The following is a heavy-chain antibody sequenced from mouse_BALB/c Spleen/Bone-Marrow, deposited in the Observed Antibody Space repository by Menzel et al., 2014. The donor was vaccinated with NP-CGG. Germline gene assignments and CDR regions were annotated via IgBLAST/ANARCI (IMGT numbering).Heavy chain of an antibody. CDR2: INPGSGGT. CDR1: GYAFTNYL. Sequence: QVQLQQPGAELVRPGTSVKVSCKASGYAFTNYLIEWVKQRPGQGLEWIGVINPGSGGTNYNEKFKGKATLTADKSSSTAYKQLSSLTSDDSAVYFCARWAYAMDYWGQGTSVTVSS. V-gene: IGHV1-54*01. J-gene: IGHJ4*01. CDR3: ARWAYAMDY.